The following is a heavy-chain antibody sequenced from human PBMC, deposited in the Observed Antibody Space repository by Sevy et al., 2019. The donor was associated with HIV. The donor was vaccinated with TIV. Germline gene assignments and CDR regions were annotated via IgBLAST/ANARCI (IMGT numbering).Heavy chain of an antibody. V-gene: IGHV7-4-1*02. CDR1: GYTFTSYA. Sequence: ASVKVSCKASGYTFTSYAMNWVRQAPGQGLEWMGWINTNTRNPTYSQGFTGRFVFSLDTSVSTAYLQISSLKAEDTAVYYCASDLGPYCSGGSCYYHWFDSWGQGTLVTVSS. J-gene: IGHJ5*01. D-gene: IGHD2-15*01. CDR3: ASDLGPYCSGGSCYYHWFDS. CDR2: INTNTRNP.